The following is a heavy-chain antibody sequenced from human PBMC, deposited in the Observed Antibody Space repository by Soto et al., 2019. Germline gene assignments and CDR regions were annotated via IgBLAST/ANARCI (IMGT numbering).Heavy chain of an antibody. CDR1: GVSIHNSHSF. CDR2: MYYSGAA. Sequence: PSETLSLTCAVSGVSIHNSHSFWGWIRQPPGKGLEFIGSMYYSGAANYNPSLKSRVTISLDTSKNQLSLTVNSVTAADTAIYYCGRVVEGATRHTDFDSWGQGTLVTVSS. J-gene: IGHJ5*01. V-gene: IGHV4-39*01. D-gene: IGHD2-15*01. CDR3: GRVVEGATRHTDFDS.